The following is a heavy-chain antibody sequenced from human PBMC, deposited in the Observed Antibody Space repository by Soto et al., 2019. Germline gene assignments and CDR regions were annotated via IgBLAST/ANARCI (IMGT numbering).Heavy chain of an antibody. J-gene: IGHJ6*02. D-gene: IGHD1-20*01. V-gene: IGHV3-21*01. CDR3: EREYNAWPLAYGLDV. CDR1: GFTFSNYS. CDR2: ISSRSDI. Sequence: GGSLRLSCVGSGFTFSNYSINWVRQAPGKGLEWVSSISSRSDIYFADSVKGRFTISRDNAKNSVSLQMNSLRAEDTAVYYCEREYNAWPLAYGLDVWGQGTTVTVSS.